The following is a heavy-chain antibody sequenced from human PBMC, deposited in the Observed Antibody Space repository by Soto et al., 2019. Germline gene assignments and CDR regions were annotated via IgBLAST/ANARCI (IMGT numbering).Heavy chain of an antibody. CDR3: ARGSGGSSYYYYGMDV. D-gene: IGHD2-15*01. CDR2: IIPIFGTA. J-gene: IGHJ6*02. Sequence: QVQLVQSGAEVKKPGSSVTVSCKASGGTFSSDAINWVRQAPGQGLEWMGGIIPIFGTANYAQKFQGRVTITADESTSTAYMELSSLRSEDTAVYYCARGSGGSSYYYYGMDVWGQGNTVTVSS. CDR1: GGTFSSDA. V-gene: IGHV1-69*12.